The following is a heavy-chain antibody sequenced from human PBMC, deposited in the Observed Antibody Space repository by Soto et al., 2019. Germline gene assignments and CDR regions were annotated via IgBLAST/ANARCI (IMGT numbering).Heavy chain of an antibody. Sequence: SETLSLTCIVSGDSISSSSYYWGWIRQPPGKGLEWIGSIHYSVLTYYNPSPKSRATIPVDTSKNQFSLKLSSVTAADTAVYYCARQQWELPYGYYYYGMDVWGQGTTVTVS. J-gene: IGHJ6*02. CDR1: GDSISSSSYY. V-gene: IGHV4-39*01. CDR2: IHYSVLT. D-gene: IGHD1-26*01. CDR3: ARQQWELPYGYYYYGMDV.